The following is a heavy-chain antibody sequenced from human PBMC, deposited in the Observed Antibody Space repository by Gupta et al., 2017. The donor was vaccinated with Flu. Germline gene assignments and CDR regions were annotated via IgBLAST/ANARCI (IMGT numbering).Heavy chain of an antibody. J-gene: IGHJ3*02. CDR3: ARSFCSGGSCYLDAFDI. CDR2: ISSSSSYI. V-gene: IGHV3-21*01. D-gene: IGHD2-15*01. Sequence: GKGLEWVSSISSSSSYIYYADSLRGRATISRDNAKNSLCLQMNSLGAEDTAVYYCARSFCSGGSCYLDAFDIWGQGTMVTVSS.